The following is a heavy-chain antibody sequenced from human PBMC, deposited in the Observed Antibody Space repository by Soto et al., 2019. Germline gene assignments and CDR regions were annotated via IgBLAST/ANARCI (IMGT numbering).Heavy chain of an antibody. D-gene: IGHD4-17*01. CDR3: AKGHGDDVGHDFDY. V-gene: IGHV3-23*01. CDR1: GFTLSSYA. CDR2: ISGSAGST. J-gene: IGHJ4*02. Sequence: EVQLLESGGGLVQPGGSLRLSCAASGFTLSSYAMSWVRQAPGKGLEWVSSISGSAGSTYYADSVKGRFTISRDNSKNTLYVQMNSLRAEDTAVYYCAKGHGDDVGHDFDYWGQGTRVTVSS.